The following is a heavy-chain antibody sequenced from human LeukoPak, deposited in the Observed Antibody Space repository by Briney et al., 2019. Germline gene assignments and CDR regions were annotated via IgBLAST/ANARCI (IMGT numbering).Heavy chain of an antibody. J-gene: IGHJ4*02. CDR1: GHTFTTYY. D-gene: IGHD3-16*01. V-gene: IGHV7-4-1*02. CDR2: INMYTANP. CDR3: ARHDNDDDFDY. Sequence: ASVKVSCKASGHTFTTYYVHLVRQAPGQGLEWMGWINMYTANPAYAQGFTERFVFSLDTSVTTAYLQISNLKTEDTAVYYCARHDNDDDFDYWGQGTLVTVSS.